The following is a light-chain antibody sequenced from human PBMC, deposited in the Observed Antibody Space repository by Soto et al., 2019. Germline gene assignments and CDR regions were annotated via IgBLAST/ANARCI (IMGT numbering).Light chain of an antibody. CDR3: QQYNNWPPDT. V-gene: IGKV3-15*01. CDR1: QSVNNN. CDR2: GAS. Sequence: EIILTQSPASLSVSPGERATLSCRASQSVNNNLARYQQKRGQAPRLLIYGASTRATGIPGKFRGSESGTEFTLTITSLQSEDFAVYFCQQYNNWPPDTFGQGTKLEIK. J-gene: IGKJ2*01.